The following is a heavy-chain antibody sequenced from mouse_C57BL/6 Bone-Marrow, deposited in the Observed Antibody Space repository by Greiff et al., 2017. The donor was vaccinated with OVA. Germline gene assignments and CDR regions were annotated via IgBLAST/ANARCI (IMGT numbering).Heavy chain of an antibody. CDR3: ARDDGYLYV. CDR1: GYTFTSYW. V-gene: IGHV1-69*01. Sequence: QVQLQQPGAELVMPGASVKLSCKASGYTFTSYWMHWVKQRPGQGLEWIGEIDPSDSYTNYNQKFKGKSTLTLDKSSSTAYMQLSSLTSEDSAVYYCARDDGYLYVWGTGTTVTVSS. J-gene: IGHJ1*03. D-gene: IGHD2-3*01. CDR2: IDPSDSYT.